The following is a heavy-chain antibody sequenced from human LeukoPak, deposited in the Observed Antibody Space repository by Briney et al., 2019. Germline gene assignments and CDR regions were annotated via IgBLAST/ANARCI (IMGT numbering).Heavy chain of an antibody. J-gene: IGHJ4*02. CDR3: ARHNGVSYLDY. V-gene: IGHV4-59*02. D-gene: IGHD2-8*01. Sequence: SETLSLTCTVSGVSVISSYWSWVRQPPGKGLEYIGFIHPSGDITYNPSLKSRVTMSVDTSKSQFSLRLSSVTAADSAVYYCARHNGVSYLDYWAQGTLVTVSS. CDR2: IHPSGDI. CDR1: GVSVISSY.